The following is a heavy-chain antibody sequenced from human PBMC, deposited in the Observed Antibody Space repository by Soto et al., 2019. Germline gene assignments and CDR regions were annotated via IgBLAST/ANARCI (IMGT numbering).Heavy chain of an antibody. CDR2: IYPGDSDT. J-gene: IGHJ6*02. Sequence: DSLKISCKGSGYTFTNYWISWVRQMPGKGPEWMGIIYPGDSDTKNNPSFQGQVTISADKSITTTYLQWSSLKASDTAIYYCAASFFYFGMDVGRQGATVTDSS. V-gene: IGHV5-51*01. CDR1: GYTFTNYW. CDR3: AASFFYFGMDV.